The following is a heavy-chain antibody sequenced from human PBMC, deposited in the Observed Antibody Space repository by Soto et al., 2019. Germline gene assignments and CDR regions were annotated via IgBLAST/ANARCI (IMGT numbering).Heavy chain of an antibody. D-gene: IGHD6-19*01. Sequence: QVPLVQSGAEVKKPGASVKVSCETSGYTFTAYGITWVRQAQGQGLELVGWISPYNGHTKYAEKFEGRVTMTTDLSTGTASMELRSLKSDDTAVYYCARSGWNSPYYSLGLDVWGQGTTVTVSS. V-gene: IGHV1-18*01. CDR2: ISPYNGHT. J-gene: IGHJ6*02. CDR3: ARSGWNSPYYSLGLDV. CDR1: GYTFTAYG.